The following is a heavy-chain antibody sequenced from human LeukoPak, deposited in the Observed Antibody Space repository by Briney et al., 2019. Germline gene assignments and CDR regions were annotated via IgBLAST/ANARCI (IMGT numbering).Heavy chain of an antibody. D-gene: IGHD2-2*02. CDR2: IYSGDNT. Sequence: GGSLRLSCAASGFTVSSNYMSWVRQAPGKGLEWVSVIYSGDNTYYADSVKGRFTISRDISKNTLYLQMNSLRAEDTAEYYCAKGYCSSTSCYKGGFDYWGQGTLVTVSS. J-gene: IGHJ4*02. CDR1: GFTVSSNY. CDR3: AKGYCSSTSCYKGGFDY. V-gene: IGHV3-66*01.